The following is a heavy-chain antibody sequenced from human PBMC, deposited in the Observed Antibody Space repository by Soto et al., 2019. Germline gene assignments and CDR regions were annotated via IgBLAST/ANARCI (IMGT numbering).Heavy chain of an antibody. CDR1: GLTISGKKY. D-gene: IGHD1-1*01. Sequence: DVQLVESGGGLIQPGESLRLSCAAFGLTISGKKYVAWVRQAPGKGLEWVSALYDVDGSFYADSVTGRFTTSSDSSKTTVYLQLNDLRPDDTAVYYCATWPELEHAFDVWGQGTTVTISS. V-gene: IGHV3-53*01. J-gene: IGHJ3*01. CDR3: ATWPELEHAFDV. CDR2: LYDVDGS.